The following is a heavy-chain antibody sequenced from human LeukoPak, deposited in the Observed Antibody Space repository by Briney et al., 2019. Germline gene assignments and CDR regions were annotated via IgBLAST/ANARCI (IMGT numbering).Heavy chain of an antibody. V-gene: IGHV4-59*08. J-gene: IGHJ3*02. CDR1: GGSISSYY. CDR2: IYYSGGT. CDR3: ARRVLRAFDI. D-gene: IGHD4/OR15-4a*01. Sequence: SETLSLTCTVSGGSISSYYWSWIRQPPGKGLEWIGYIYYSGGTNYNPSLKSRVTISVDTSKNQFSLKLSSVTAADTAVYYCARRVLRAFDIWGQGTMVTVSS.